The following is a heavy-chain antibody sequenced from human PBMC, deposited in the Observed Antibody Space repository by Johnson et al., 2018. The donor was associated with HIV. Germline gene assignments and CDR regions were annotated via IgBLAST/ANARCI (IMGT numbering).Heavy chain of an antibody. CDR1: GFSFSNAW. J-gene: IGHJ3*01. V-gene: IGHV3-15*01. Sequence: VQLVESGGGLVKPGGSLRVSCAASGFSFSNAWLSWVRQAQGKGLEWVGRIKSKPASGTTDYAATVTRRFTISRDDSETKLSLQMKSLKTEDTAVYYCTTDANWNYGQGAFDVWGQGTTVTVSS. CDR2: IKSKPASGTT. CDR3: TTDANWNYGQGAFDV. D-gene: IGHD1-7*01.